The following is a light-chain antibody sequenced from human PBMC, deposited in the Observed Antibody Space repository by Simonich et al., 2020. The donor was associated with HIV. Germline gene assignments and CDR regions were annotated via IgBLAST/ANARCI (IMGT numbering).Light chain of an antibody. J-gene: IGLJ2*01. V-gene: IGLV3-19*01. Sequence: SSELTQDPAVSVALGQTVRITCHGDSLRNFYASWYPQNPGQAPVLVIYGKINRPSGIPDRFSGSSSGNTASLTITGAQAEDEADYYCNSRDSSGNQVFGGGTKLTVL. CDR1: SLRNFY. CDR2: GKI. CDR3: NSRDSSGNQV.